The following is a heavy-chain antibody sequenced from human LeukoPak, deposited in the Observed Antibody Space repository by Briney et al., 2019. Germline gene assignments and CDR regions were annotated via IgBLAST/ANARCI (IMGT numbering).Heavy chain of an antibody. CDR1: GFTFSSYS. Sequence: PGGSLRLSCAASGFTFSSYSMNWVRLAPGKGLEWVSSISSSSSYIYYADSVKGRFTISRDNAKNSLYLQMNSLRAEDTAVYYCARIHSNYPFDIWGQGTMVTVSS. J-gene: IGHJ3*02. CDR3: ARIHSNYPFDI. V-gene: IGHV3-21*01. D-gene: IGHD4-11*01. CDR2: ISSSSSYI.